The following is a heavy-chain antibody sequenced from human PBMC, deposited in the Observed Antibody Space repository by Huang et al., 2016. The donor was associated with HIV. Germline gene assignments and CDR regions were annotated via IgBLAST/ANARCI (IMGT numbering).Heavy chain of an antibody. D-gene: IGHD1-26*01. Sequence: QVQLQESGPGLLKPSETLSLNCIVSGDSVSSGSYYWSWIRQPPGKGLDWIGYFHYSGSTSYTPSLKRRVTISIDTSKNHFSLKLTSVTAADTAVYYCARGWDAYFQHWGQGSLVIVSS. V-gene: IGHV4-61*01. J-gene: IGHJ1*01. CDR2: FHYSGST. CDR1: GDSVSSGSYY. CDR3: ARGWDAYFQH.